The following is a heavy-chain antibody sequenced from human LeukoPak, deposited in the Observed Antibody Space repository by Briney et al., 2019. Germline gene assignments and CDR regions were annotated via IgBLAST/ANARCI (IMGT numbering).Heavy chain of an antibody. Sequence: ASVKVSCKASGYTLTGYYMHWVRQAPGQGLEWMGWINPNSGGTNYAQKFQGRVTMTRDTSISTAYMELSRLRSDDTAVYYCARSRITMVRGRGESNWFDPWGQGTLVTVSS. D-gene: IGHD3-10*01. CDR3: ARSRITMVRGRGESNWFDP. J-gene: IGHJ5*02. CDR2: INPNSGGT. CDR1: GYTLTGYY. V-gene: IGHV1-2*02.